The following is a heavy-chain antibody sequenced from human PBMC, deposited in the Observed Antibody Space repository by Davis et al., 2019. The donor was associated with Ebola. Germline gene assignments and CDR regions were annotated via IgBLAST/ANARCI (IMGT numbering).Heavy chain of an antibody. CDR1: GGTLSSYA. CDR2: IFPIFGTA. V-gene: IGHV1-69*06. D-gene: IGHD3/OR15-3a*01. Sequence: SSVTVSCQASGGTLSSYAISWVRQAPGQGLEWMGGIFPIFGTANYAQKFQGRVTITSDKSTSTAYMELSSLRSEDTAVYYCARDPGLSYGMDVWGQGTTVTVSS. CDR3: ARDPGLSYGMDV. J-gene: IGHJ6*02.